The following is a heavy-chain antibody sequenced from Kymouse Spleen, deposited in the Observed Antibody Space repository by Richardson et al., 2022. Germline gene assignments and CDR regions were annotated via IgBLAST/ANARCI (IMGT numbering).Heavy chain of an antibody. CDR2: IKQDGSEK. Sequence: EVQLVESGGGLVQPGGSLRLSCAASGFTFSSYWMSWVRQAPGKGLEWVANIKQDGSEKYYVDSVKGRFTISRDNAKNSLYLQMNSLRAEDTAVYYCARAGDHYYYYGMDVWGQGTTVTVSS. D-gene: IGHD4-17*01. V-gene: IGHV3-7*01. CDR1: GFTFSSYW. CDR3: ARAGDHYYYYGMDV. J-gene: IGHJ6*02.